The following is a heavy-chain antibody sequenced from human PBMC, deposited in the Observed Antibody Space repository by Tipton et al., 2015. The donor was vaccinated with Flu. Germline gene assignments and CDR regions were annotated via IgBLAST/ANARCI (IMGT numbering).Heavy chain of an antibody. CDR3: TKENGLGVGRKFAFDI. CDR2: VSDDGSTK. D-gene: IGHD1-26*01. J-gene: IGHJ3*02. CDR1: GFTFSSYG. Sequence: SLRLSCAASGFTFSSYGMHWVRQAPGKGLEWVAVVSDDGSTKYYADSVKGRFTISRDNSKNTVFMQMNSLRPEDTAVFYCTKENGLGVGRKFAFDIWGQGTMVTVSS. V-gene: IGHV3-30*18.